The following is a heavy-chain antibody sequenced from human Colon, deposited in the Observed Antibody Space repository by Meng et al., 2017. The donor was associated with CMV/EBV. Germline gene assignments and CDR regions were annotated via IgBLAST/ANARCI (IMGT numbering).Heavy chain of an antibody. CDR1: GFTFRSYD. CDR3: ARDFYCSSTSCYGYGMDV. J-gene: IGHJ6*02. Sequence: ASVKVSCKASGFTFRSYDFNWVRQAPGQGLEWMGWISAYNGNTNYAQKLQGRVTMTTDTSTSTAYMELRSLRSDDTAVYYCARDFYCSSTSCYGYGMDVWGQGTTVTVSS. D-gene: IGHD2-2*01. V-gene: IGHV1-18*01. CDR2: ISAYNGNT.